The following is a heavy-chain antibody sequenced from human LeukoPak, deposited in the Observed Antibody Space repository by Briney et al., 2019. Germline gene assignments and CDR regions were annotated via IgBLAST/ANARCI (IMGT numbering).Heavy chain of an antibody. CDR3: ARGLCSGGSCYRKKGTYNWFDP. CDR1: GYTFTSYD. CDR2: MNPKSGNT. J-gene: IGHJ5*02. Sequence: ASVKVSCKASGYTFTSYDINWVRQATGQGLEWMGWMNPKSGNTGYAQKFQGRVTMTRNTSISTAYMELSSLRSEDTAVYYCARGLCSGGSCYRKKGTYNWFDPWGQGTLVTVSS. D-gene: IGHD2-15*01. V-gene: IGHV1-8*01.